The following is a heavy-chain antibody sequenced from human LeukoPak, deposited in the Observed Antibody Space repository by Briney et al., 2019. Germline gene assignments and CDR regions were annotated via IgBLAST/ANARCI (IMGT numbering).Heavy chain of an antibody. Sequence: GESLKISCKGSGYSFTSYWIGWVRQMPGKGLEWMGIIYPGDSDTRYSPSFQGQVTISADKSISTAYLQWSSLKASDTAMYYCARGRVVVAATLPIFDYWGQGTLVTVSS. V-gene: IGHV5-51*01. D-gene: IGHD2-15*01. CDR2: IYPGDSDT. CDR1: GYSFTSYW. J-gene: IGHJ4*02. CDR3: ARGRVVVAATLPIFDY.